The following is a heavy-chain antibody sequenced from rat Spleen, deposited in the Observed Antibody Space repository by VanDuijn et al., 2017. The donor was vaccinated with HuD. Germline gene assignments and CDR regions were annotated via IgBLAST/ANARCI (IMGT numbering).Heavy chain of an antibody. CDR2: IIYDGSRT. D-gene: IGHD4-2*01. CDR3: ATENWYPYYWYFDF. Sequence: EVQLVESGGGLVQPGRSLKLSCAASGFTFSDYNMAWVRQAPKKGLEWVATIIYDGSRTYYRDSVKGRFTISRDNAKSTLYLQMDSLRSEDTATYYCATENWYPYYWYFDFWGPGTVVTVSS. CDR1: GFTFSDYN. V-gene: IGHV5S10*01. J-gene: IGHJ1*01.